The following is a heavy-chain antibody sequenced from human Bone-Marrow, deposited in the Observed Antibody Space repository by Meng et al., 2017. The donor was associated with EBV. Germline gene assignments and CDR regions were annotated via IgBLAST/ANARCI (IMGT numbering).Heavy chain of an antibody. Sequence: VQLQESGPRLVKPSGTLYLTCVVSGGSIRSSNWWSWVRQPPGKGLEWIGEIFYGGSTNYNPSLESRVTISVDKSKNQFSLKLSSVTAADTAVYYCAAGFRELVRSRDYWGQGTLVTVSS. V-gene: IGHV4-4*02. J-gene: IGHJ4*02. CDR2: IFYGGST. CDR1: GGSIRSSNW. CDR3: AAGFRELVRSRDY. D-gene: IGHD3-10*01.